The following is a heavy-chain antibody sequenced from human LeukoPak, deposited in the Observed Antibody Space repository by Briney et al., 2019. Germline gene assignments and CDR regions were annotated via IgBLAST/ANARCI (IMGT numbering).Heavy chain of an antibody. D-gene: IGHD2-2*01. J-gene: IGHJ5*02. CDR1: GGTFSSYT. Sequence: SVKVSCKAFGGTFSSYTISWVRRAPGQGLEWMGRIIPILGIANYAQKFQGRVTITADKSTSTAYMELSSLRSEDTAVYYCARELGCSSTSCKPWGQGTLVTVSS. CDR2: IIPILGIA. CDR3: ARELGCSSTSCKP. V-gene: IGHV1-69*04.